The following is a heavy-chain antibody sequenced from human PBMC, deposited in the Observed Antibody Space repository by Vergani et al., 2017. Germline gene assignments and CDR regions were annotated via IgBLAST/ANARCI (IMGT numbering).Heavy chain of an antibody. D-gene: IGHD2-15*01. J-gene: IGHJ4*02. CDR3: AGQGSVEY. CDR1: GYSFTSYW. CDR2: IYPGDSDP. V-gene: IGHV5-51*01. Sequence: EVQLVQSGAEVKKPGASLKISCKGSGYSFTSYWIGWVRQMPGKGLEWMGIIYPGDSDPRYSPSFQGQVTISPDKSLSTAYLQWSRLKASYTAMYYFAGQGSVEYWGQGTLVTVSS.